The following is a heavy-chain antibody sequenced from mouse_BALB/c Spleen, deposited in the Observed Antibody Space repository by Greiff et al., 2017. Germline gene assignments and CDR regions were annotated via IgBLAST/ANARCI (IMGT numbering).Heavy chain of an antibody. CDR2: ISNGGGST. CDR1: GFTFSSYT. CDR3: ASHSPAIPAY. J-gene: IGHJ3*01. V-gene: IGHV5-12-2*01. Sequence: EVKVVESGGGLVQPGGSLKLSCAASGFTFSSYTMSWVRQTPEKRLEWVAYISNGGGSTYYPDTVKGRFTISRDNAKNTLYLQMSSLKSEDTAMYYCASHSPAIPAYWGQGTLVTVSA.